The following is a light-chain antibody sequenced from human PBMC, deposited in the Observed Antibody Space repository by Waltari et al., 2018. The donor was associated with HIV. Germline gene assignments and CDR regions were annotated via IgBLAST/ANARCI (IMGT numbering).Light chain of an antibody. J-gene: IGLJ2*01. V-gene: IGLV3-25*03. CDR1: ALPKKY. CDR2: KDI. CDR3: QSADSSGTYVV. Sequence: SYELTQPPSVSVSPGQTARITCSGDALPKKYAYWYQQKPGQAPVLVIYKDIKRPSVIPERFSGSSSGTTVTLTIIGVQAEDETDYYCQSADSSGTYVVFGGGTKLTVL.